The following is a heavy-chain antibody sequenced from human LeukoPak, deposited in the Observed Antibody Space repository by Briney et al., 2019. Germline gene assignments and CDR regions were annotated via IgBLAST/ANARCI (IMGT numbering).Heavy chain of an antibody. CDR1: GCTVSRKY. V-gene: IGHV3-53*01. CDR2: IYSGGSK. Sequence: GGSLRLSCAASGCTVSRKYMSWVRQAPGKELEGVSVIYSGGSKYYADSVKGRFTISRDNSKNTLYLQMNILRAEDTAVYYCARGCSSTSCYGFDYWGQGTLVTVSS. D-gene: IGHD2-2*01. CDR3: ARGCSSTSCYGFDY. J-gene: IGHJ4*02.